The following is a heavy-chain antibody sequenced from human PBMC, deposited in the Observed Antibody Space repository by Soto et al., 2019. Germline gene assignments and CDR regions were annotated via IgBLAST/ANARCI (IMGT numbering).Heavy chain of an antibody. CDR2: IIPMLTVT. D-gene: IGHD2-2*01. Sequence: QVHLEQSGAEVRKPGSSVKVSGKAAGGPFSTYTLIWVRQPPGQGLEWMGRIIPMLTVTNSAQKFQGRVTLTADKSTSTAFMELTSLTSDDTAVYYCSIGSWSAETFDVWGQGTMVTVSS. V-gene: IGHV1-69*02. J-gene: IGHJ3*01. CDR1: GGPFSTYT. CDR3: SIGSWSAETFDV.